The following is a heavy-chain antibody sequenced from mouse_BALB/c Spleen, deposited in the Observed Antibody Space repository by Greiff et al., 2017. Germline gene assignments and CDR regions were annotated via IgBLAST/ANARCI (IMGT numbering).Heavy chain of an antibody. D-gene: IGHD2-2*01. CDR3: ARQGLHGAMDY. Sequence: EVKVEESGGGLVKPGGSLKLSCAASGFTFSSYAMSWVRQTPEKRLEWVATISSGGSYTYYPDSVKGRFTISRDNAKNTLYLQMSSLRSEDTAMYYCARQGLHGAMDYWGQGTSVTVSS. V-gene: IGHV5-9-3*01. J-gene: IGHJ4*01. CDR2: ISSGGSYT. CDR1: GFTFSSYA.